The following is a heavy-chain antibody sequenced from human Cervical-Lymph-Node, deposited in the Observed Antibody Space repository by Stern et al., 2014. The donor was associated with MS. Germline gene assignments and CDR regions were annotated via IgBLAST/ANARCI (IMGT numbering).Heavy chain of an antibody. CDR1: AYTFTGYY. Sequence: QVQLVQSGAEVKKPGASMKVSCKASAYTFTGYYIHWVRQAPGQGLEWMGRINPNSGGTSYAQKFQGRVTMTSDTSISTAYVELSRLTSDDTAVYCCARGGDFDAFDIWGQGTMVTVSS. D-gene: IGHD2-21*02. CDR3: ARGGDFDAFDI. V-gene: IGHV1-2*06. CDR2: INPNSGGT. J-gene: IGHJ3*02.